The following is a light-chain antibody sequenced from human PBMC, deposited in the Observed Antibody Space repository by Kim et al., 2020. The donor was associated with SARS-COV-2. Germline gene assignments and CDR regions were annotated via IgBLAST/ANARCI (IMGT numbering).Light chain of an antibody. CDR1: QSVGSNY. CDR3: QQYDNAPWT. V-gene: IGKV3-20*01. Sequence: SPGERATLSCRASQSVGSNYLAWYQQKPGQAPRLLIYGASSRATGIPDRFSGSGSGTDFTLTISRLEPEDFAVYFCQQYDNAPWTFGQGTKVDIK. CDR2: GAS. J-gene: IGKJ1*01.